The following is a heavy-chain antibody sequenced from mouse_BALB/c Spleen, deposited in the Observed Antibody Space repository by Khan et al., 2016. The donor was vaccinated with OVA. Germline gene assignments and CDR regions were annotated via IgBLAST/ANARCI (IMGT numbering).Heavy chain of an antibody. V-gene: IGHV1S29*02. CDR2: IFPNTGDT. Sequence: VQLQQPGPELVKPGASVKISCKASGYTFTDYNMDWVRQSQGESLEWIGYIFPNTGDTGYNQKFKTKATLTVDSSSCTAYMELRSLTSDDYAVYLCTRTGYGSFGLWGQGTLVTVSA. D-gene: IGHD1-2*01. CDR1: GYTFTDYN. J-gene: IGHJ3*02. CDR3: TRTGYGSFGL.